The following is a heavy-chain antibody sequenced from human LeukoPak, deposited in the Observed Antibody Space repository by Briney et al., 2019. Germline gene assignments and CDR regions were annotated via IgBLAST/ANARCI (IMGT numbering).Heavy chain of an antibody. CDR1: GFTFSSYA. CDR3: STTYYYDSSEGY. Sequence: GGSLRLSCAASGFTFSSYAMSWVRQAPGKGLEWVGRIKSKADGGTTDYAAPVKGRFTISRDDSKNTLYLQMNSLKTEDTAVYYCSTTYYYDSSEGYWGQGTLVTVSS. CDR2: IKSKADGGTT. J-gene: IGHJ4*02. V-gene: IGHV3-15*01. D-gene: IGHD3-22*01.